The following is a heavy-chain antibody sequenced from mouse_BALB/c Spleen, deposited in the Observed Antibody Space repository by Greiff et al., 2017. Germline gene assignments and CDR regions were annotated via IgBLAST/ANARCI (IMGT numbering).Heavy chain of an antibody. CDR2: ISSGGSYT. CDR3: ARGAMGDYGAMDY. CDR1: GFSFSRYA. Sequence: EVQGVESGGGLVKPAGSLSLSCAASGFSFSRYALSWVRQSPEKRLEWVAEISSGGSYTYYPATVTGRFTISRDNAKNTLYLEMSSLRSEDTAMYDRARGAMGDYGAMDYWGQGTAVTVAA. J-gene: IGHJ4*01. V-gene: IGHV5-9-4*01. D-gene: IGHD1-1*01.